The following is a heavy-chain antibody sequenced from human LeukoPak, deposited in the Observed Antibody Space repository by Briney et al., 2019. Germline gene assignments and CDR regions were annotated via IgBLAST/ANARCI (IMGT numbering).Heavy chain of an antibody. Sequence: ASVKVSCKASGYTFTSNGISWVRQAPGQGLEWMGWISAYNGNTNYEQKLQGRVTMTTDTSTSTAYMELRSLRSDDTAVYYCARSYSSSRYHPGRSDYWGQGTLVTVSS. CDR2: ISAYNGNT. CDR1: GYTFTSNG. V-gene: IGHV1-18*01. D-gene: IGHD6-13*01. J-gene: IGHJ4*02. CDR3: ARSYSSSRYHPGRSDY.